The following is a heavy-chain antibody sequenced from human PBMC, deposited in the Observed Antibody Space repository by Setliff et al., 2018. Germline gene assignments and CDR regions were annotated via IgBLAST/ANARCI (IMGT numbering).Heavy chain of an antibody. CDR2: IYHSGST. D-gene: IGHD2-15*01. V-gene: IGHV4-4*02. CDR3: ARILGYCSGGSCYVPY. J-gene: IGHJ4*02. Sequence: PSETLSLTCAVSGGSISSSNWWSWVRQPPGKGLEWIGEIYHSGSTNYNPSLKSRVTISVDKSKNQFSLKLSSVTAADTAVYYCARILGYCSGGSCYVPYWGQGTLVTVSS. CDR1: GGSISSSNW.